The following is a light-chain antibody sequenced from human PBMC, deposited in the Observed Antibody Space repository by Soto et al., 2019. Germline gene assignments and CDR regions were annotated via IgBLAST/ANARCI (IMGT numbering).Light chain of an antibody. J-gene: IGKJ3*01. CDR1: QSFSSPY. V-gene: IGKV3-20*01. Sequence: EIVLTEAPGTLSLSPGERATLSCRASQSFSSPYLAWYQQKPVQAPRLLIYGAATRATGVPDRFSGSGFGTDFTLSISSLEPEDFAVYYCQQYEDSPFTFGPGTKVDIK. CDR3: QQYEDSPFT. CDR2: GAA.